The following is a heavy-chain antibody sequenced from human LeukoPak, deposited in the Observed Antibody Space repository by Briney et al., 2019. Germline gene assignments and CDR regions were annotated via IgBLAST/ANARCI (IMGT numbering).Heavy chain of an antibody. CDR2: INWNGGST. CDR3: ARYLADIVVVPAAFDAFDI. Sequence: GGSLRLACAASGFTFDDYGMSWVRQAPGKGLEWVSGINWNGGSTGYADSVKGRFTISRDNAKNSLYLQMNSLRAEDTALYYCARYLADIVVVPAAFDAFDIWGQGTMVTVS. J-gene: IGHJ3*02. CDR1: GFTFDDYG. D-gene: IGHD2-2*01. V-gene: IGHV3-20*04.